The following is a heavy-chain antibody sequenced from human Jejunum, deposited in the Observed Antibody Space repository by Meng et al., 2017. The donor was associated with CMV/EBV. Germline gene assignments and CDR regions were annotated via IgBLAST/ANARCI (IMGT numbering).Heavy chain of an antibody. J-gene: IGHJ5*02. Sequence: MRCVRQAPGQGLEWMGILNPSSGSTTYARKLQGRVTMTRDPSTSTFYMELSSLTSEDTAVYFCSRGPYYYESSGYYGGQSNWFDPWGQGTQVTVSS. CDR2: LNPSSGST. D-gene: IGHD3-22*01. V-gene: IGHV1-46*04. CDR3: SRGPYYYESSGYYGGQSNWFDP.